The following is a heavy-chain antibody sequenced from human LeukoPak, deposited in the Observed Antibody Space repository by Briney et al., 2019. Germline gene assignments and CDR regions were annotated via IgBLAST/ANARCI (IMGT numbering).Heavy chain of an antibody. CDR2: IYYSGST. V-gene: IGHV4-59*12. CDR1: GGSISSYY. Sequence: SETLSLTCTVSGGSISSYYWSWIRQPPGKGLEWIGYIYYSGSTNYNPSLKSRVTISVDTSKNQFSLKLSSVTAADTAVYYCAREETVTTRTYFDYWGQGTLVTVSS. J-gene: IGHJ4*02. D-gene: IGHD4-17*01. CDR3: AREETVTTRTYFDY.